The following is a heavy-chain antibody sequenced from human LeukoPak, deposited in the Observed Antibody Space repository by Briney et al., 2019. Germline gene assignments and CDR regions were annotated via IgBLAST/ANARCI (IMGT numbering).Heavy chain of an antibody. CDR2: ISYDGSNK. J-gene: IGHJ4*02. D-gene: IGHD3-16*01. CDR1: GFTFGDYA. Sequence: PGRSLRLSCTASGFTFGDYAMSWFRQAPGKGLEWVAVISYDGSNKYYADSVKGRFTISRDNSKNTLYLQMNSLRAEDTAVYYCARDQGYDYVWGSRGFDYWGQGTLVTVSS. V-gene: IGHV3-30-3*01. CDR3: ARDQGYDYVWGSRGFDY.